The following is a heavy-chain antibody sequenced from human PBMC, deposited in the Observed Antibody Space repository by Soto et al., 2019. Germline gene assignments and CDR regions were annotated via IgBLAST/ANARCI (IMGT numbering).Heavy chain of an antibody. J-gene: IGHJ4*02. CDR2: INHSGST. D-gene: IGHD3-3*01. V-gene: IGHV4-34*01. Sequence: PSETLCLTCAVYGGSFGGYYWSWIRQPPGKGLEWIGEINHSGSTNYNPPLKSRVTISVDTSKNQFSLKLSSVTAADTAVYYCARGRLDFWSGYLIYFDYWGQGTLVTVSS. CDR3: ARGRLDFWSGYLIYFDY. CDR1: GGSFGGYY.